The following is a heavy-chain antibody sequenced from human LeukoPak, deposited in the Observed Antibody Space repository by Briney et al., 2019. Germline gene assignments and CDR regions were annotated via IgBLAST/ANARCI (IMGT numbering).Heavy chain of an antibody. CDR3: ARAIVAWFDP. CDR1: GGSISSGGYY. Sequence: SQTLSLTCTVSGGSISSGGYYWSWIRQHPGKGLEWIGYIYYSGSTYYNPSLKSRVTISIDTSKNQFSLKLSSVTAADTAVYYCARAIVAWFDPWGQGTLVTVSS. D-gene: IGHD5-12*01. CDR2: IYYSGST. J-gene: IGHJ5*02. V-gene: IGHV4-31*03.